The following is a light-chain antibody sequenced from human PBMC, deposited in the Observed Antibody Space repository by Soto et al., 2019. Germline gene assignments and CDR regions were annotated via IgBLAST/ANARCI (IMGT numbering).Light chain of an antibody. J-gene: IGKJ3*01. V-gene: IGKV3-20*01. CDR1: QSVRSNY. CDR2: DTP. CDR3: QQYGSSQFT. Sequence: EIVLMQSPGTLSLSPGEGATLSCRASQSVRSNYLAWCQQKPGQAPTVLIFDTPRRASGVPDRFSGSGSGTDFTLTISRLEPDDFAVYYCQQYGSSQFTFGPGTMVDIK.